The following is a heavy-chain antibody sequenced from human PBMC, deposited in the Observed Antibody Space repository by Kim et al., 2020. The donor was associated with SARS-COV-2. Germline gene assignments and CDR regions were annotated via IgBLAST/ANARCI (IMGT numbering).Heavy chain of an antibody. V-gene: IGHV3-30-3*01. Sequence: GGSLRLSCAASGFTFSSYAMHWVRQAPGKGLEWVAVISYDGSNKYYADSVKGRFTISRDNSKNTLYLQMNSLRAEDTAVYYCARLPSRSGGSIDYWGQGTLVTVSS. D-gene: IGHD3-10*01. CDR2: ISYDGSNK. CDR1: GFTFSSYA. J-gene: IGHJ4*02. CDR3: ARLPSRSGGSIDY.